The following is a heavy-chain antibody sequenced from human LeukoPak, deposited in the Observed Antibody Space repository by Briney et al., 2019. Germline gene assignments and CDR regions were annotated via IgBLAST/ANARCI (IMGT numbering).Heavy chain of an antibody. V-gene: IGHV1-69-2*01. J-gene: IGHJ3*02. D-gene: IGHD2-2*01. Sequence: ASVKVSCKLSGYTVTDYDMPWVHQASGEGREWMGVVDPEDGETIYAEKFQGRVTITADTSTDTAYMELSSLRSEDTAVYYCATVDVVPAAISLGVNIWGQGTMVTVSS. CDR2: VDPEDGET. CDR1: GYTVTDYD. CDR3: ATVDVVPAAISLGVNI.